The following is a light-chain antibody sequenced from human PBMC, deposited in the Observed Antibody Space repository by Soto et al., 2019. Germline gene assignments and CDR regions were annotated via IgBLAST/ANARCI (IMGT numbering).Light chain of an antibody. CDR2: GAS. CDR3: QQSNSSPYT. J-gene: IGKJ2*01. CDR1: QSINSY. V-gene: IGKV1-39*01. Sequence: DIQMTQSPSSLSASVGDRVTITCRASQSINSYLNWSQQKPGKAPKLMIYGASNLQGGVPSRFSGSGSGTDFTLTISSLQPEDFATYYCQQSNSSPYTFGQGTKLEIK.